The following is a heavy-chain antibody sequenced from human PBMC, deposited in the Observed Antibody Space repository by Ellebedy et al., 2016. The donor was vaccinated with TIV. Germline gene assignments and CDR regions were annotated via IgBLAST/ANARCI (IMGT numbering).Heavy chain of an antibody. J-gene: IGHJ6*02. V-gene: IGHV4-39*07. CDR3: ARCPSNYYGMDV. CDR2: INHSGST. Sequence: MPSETLSLTCTVSGGSISSGGYYWTWIRQSPGKGLEWIGGINHSGSTNYNPSLQSRVTISVDTSKNQFSLRLSSVTAADTAVYYCARCPSNYYGMDVWGQGTTVTVSS. CDR1: GGSISSGGYY.